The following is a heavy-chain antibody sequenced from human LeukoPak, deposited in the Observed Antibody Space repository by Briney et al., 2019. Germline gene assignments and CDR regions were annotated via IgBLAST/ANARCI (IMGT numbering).Heavy chain of an antibody. D-gene: IGHD1-26*01. V-gene: IGHV5-51*01. CDR1: GYSFTSYW. J-gene: IGHJ4*02. CDR3: ARHAAARPWELHYFDY. Sequence: GESLMISCKGSGYSFTSYWIGWVRQMPGKGLEWMGIIYPGDSDTRYSPSFQGQVTISADKSISTAYLQWSSLKASDTAMYYCARHAAARPWELHYFDYWGQGTLVTVSS. CDR2: IYPGDSDT.